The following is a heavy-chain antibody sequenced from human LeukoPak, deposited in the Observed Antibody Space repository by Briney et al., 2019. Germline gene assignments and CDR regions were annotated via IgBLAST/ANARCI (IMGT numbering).Heavy chain of an antibody. Sequence: PGGPLRLSCAASGFIFSEHWMDWVRQAPGKGLEWIARIKITAHGYNTEYATSVEGRFLISRDDSKNSVSLQMNRLRSEDTAVYYCTDIGAGGDYWGQGTLVTVSS. J-gene: IGHJ4*02. CDR1: GFIFSEHW. D-gene: IGHD3-16*01. CDR2: IKITAHGYNT. CDR3: TDIGAGGDY. V-gene: IGHV3-72*01.